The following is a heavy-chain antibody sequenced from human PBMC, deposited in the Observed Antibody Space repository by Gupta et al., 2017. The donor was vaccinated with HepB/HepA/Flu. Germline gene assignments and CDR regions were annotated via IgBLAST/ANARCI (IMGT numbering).Heavy chain of an antibody. CDR2: ISDSGGRT. Sequence: DVQMLESGGGLVQPGGSLRLSCAASGFTFSSYAMSWVRQAPGKGLEWVSSISDSGGRTYHADSVKGRFTISRDNSKNTLYLEMNSLRAEDTAAYYGAKQSVGYYSEYWGQGTLVTVSS. CDR1: GFTFSSYA. J-gene: IGHJ4*02. D-gene: IGHD3-22*01. V-gene: IGHV3-23*01. CDR3: AKQSVGYYSEY.